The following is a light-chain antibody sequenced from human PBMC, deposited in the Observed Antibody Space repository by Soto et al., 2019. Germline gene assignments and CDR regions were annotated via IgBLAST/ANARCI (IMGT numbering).Light chain of an antibody. CDR1: QRITTY. J-gene: IGKJ2*01. Sequence: IHMTQSPSSLSASVGDRVTITCRASQRITTYLNWYQQKPGEAPKLLISTSGTLQRGVPSRFSGSGSATDFTLTITSLQPADFATYFCQQTYSTPYTFGQGTQLEFK. CDR3: QQTYSTPYT. V-gene: IGKV1-39*01. CDR2: TSG.